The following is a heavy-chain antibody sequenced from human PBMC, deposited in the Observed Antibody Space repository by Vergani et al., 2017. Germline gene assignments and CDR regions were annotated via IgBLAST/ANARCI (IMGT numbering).Heavy chain of an antibody. D-gene: IGHD3-3*01. J-gene: IGHJ6*02. CDR1: GFTFSSYA. CDR3: AKERTYYDFWSGYLYYYYGMDV. CDR2: ISGSGGST. V-gene: IGHV3-23*01. Sequence: EVQLLESGGGLVQPGGSLRLSCAASGFTFSSYAMSWVRQAPGQGLEWVSAISGSGGSTYYADSVKGRFTISRDNSKSTLYLQMNSLRAEDTAVYYCAKERTYYDFWSGYLYYYYGMDVWGQGTTVTVSS.